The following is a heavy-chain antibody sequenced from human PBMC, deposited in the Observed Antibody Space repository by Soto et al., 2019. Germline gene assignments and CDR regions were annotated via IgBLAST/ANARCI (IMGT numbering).Heavy chain of an antibody. V-gene: IGHV1-69*01. D-gene: IGHD2-2*01. CDR1: GGTFGSYA. CDR3: PRSQGSSTSLEIYYYYYYGMDV. Sequence: QVQLVQSGAEVKKPGSSMKVSCKASGGTFGSYAISWVRQAPGQGLEWMGGIIPIPGTANYAQKFQGRVTIAADESTSTAYMELSSLRSEDTAVYYCPRSQGSSTSLEIYYYYYYGMDVWGQGTTVTVSS. CDR2: IIPIPGTA. J-gene: IGHJ6*02.